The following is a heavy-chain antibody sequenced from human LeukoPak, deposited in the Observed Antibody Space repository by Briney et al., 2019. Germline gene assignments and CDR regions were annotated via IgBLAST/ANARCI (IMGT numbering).Heavy chain of an antibody. Sequence: GGSLRLSCAASGFTFPTYWMSWVRQSPGKGLEWVASVNHNGMVKYYVDSVKGRFTISRDNSKNTLYLQMNSLRAEDTAVYYCAKEYSPLSSDWYDYWGQGTLVAVSS. D-gene: IGHD6-19*01. J-gene: IGHJ4*02. CDR2: VNHNGMVK. CDR3: AKEYSPLSSDWYDY. CDR1: GFTFPTYW. V-gene: IGHV3-7*01.